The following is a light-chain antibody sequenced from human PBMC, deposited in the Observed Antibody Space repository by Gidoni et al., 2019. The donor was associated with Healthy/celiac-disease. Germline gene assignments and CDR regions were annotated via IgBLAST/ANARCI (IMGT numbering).Light chain of an antibody. CDR2: QDS. V-gene: IGLV3-1*01. CDR3: QAWDSSTGGV. CDR1: KVGDKY. J-gene: IGLJ3*02. Sequence: SYELTQQPSVSVSPGQTASITCSGDKVGDKYACWYQQKPGQSPVLIIYQDSKRPSGIPERFSGSNSGNTATLTISGTQAMDEADYYCQAWDSSTGGVFGGGTKLTVL.